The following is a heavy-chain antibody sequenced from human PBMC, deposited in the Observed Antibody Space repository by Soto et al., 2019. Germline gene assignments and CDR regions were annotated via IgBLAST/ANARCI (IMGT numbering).Heavy chain of an antibody. Sequence: QVPLVQSGAEVRKPGASVKVSCKASGYTFTHFDINWVRQAPGHGLEWMGWMNPDSGKTAYAEKFRGRVTMTRNTSMSTAYMELTSLTSEDTAVYYCARAPDYGDFGRWFDPWGQGTQVIVSS. J-gene: IGHJ5*02. CDR3: ARAPDYGDFGRWFDP. D-gene: IGHD4-17*01. CDR1: GYTFTHFD. CDR2: MNPDSGKT. V-gene: IGHV1-8*01.